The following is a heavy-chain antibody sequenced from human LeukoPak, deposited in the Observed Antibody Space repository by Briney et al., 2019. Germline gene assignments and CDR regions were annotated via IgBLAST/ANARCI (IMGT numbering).Heavy chain of an antibody. V-gene: IGHV3-23*01. CDR1: GFTFSSYA. CDR3: AKCSGGSCYSVAEAVFDY. CDR2: ISGSGGST. J-gene: IGHJ4*02. Sequence: GGSLRLSCAASGFTFSSYAMSWVRQAPGKGLEWVSAISGSGGSTYYADSVKGRFTISRDNSKNTLYLQMNSLRAEDTAVYYCAKCSGGSCYSVAEAVFDYWGQGTLVTVSS. D-gene: IGHD2-15*01.